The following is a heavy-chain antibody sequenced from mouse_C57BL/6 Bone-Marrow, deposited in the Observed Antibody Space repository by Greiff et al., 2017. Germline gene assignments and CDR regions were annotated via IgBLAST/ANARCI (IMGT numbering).Heavy chain of an antibody. J-gene: IGHJ4*01. CDR1: GFTFSDYG. D-gene: IGHD2-2*01. CDR3: ARGGYPHYYAMDY. Sequence: EVQLVESGGGLVKPGGSLQLSCAASGFTFSDYGMHWVRQAPEKGLEWVAYISSGSSTIYYADTVKGRFTISRDNAKNTLFLQMTSLRSEDTAMYYCARGGYPHYYAMDYWGQGTSVTVSS. V-gene: IGHV5-17*01. CDR2: ISSGSSTI.